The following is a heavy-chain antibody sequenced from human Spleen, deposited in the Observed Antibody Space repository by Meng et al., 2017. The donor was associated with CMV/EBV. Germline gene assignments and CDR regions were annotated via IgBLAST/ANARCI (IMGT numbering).Heavy chain of an antibody. Sequence: ASVKVSCKASGYSFTSYGITWVRQAPGQGLEWMGWISAYNGITTYAQRFQGRATMTTDTSTSTAYMELRSLRSDDTAVYYCATFYGMDVWGQGTTVTVSS. CDR2: ISAYNGIT. V-gene: IGHV1-18*01. CDR3: ATFYGMDV. J-gene: IGHJ6*02. CDR1: GYSFTSYG.